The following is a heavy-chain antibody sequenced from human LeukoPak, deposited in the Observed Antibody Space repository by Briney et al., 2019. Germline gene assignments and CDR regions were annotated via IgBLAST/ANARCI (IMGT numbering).Heavy chain of an antibody. CDR3: ARGIESYVDYGY. V-gene: IGHV4-59*01. CDR1: GGSISGSY. Sequence: SETLSLTCTVSGGSISGSYWSWIRQPPRKGLEWIAYMYNSGSTNYNPSLKSRVTISIDTSKNQFSLELSSLTAADTSIYYCARGIESYVDYGYWGQGILVTVSS. CDR2: MYNSGST. J-gene: IGHJ4*02. D-gene: IGHD4-17*01.